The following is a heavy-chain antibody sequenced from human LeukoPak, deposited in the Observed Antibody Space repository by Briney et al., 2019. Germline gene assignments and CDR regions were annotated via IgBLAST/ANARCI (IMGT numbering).Heavy chain of an antibody. CDR3: ARDLLSEDSSGPSLNWYFDL. Sequence: PSETLSLTCTVSGGSISSGGYYWSWIRQHPGKGLEWIGYIYYSGSTYYNPSLKSRVTISVDTSKNQFSLKLSSVTAADTAVYYCARDLLSEDSSGPSLNWYFDLWGRGTLVTVSS. CDR1: GGSISSGGYY. J-gene: IGHJ2*01. D-gene: IGHD3-22*01. CDR2: IYYSGST. V-gene: IGHV4-31*03.